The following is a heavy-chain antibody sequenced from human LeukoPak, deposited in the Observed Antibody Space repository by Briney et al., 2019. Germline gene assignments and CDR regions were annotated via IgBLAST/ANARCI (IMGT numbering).Heavy chain of an antibody. D-gene: IGHD3-3*01. Sequence: SETLSLTCTVSGCSISSSSYYWGWIRQPPGEGLEWIGSIYYSWSTYYNPSLKSRVTISVDTSKNRFSLKLSSVTAADMAVYYCARLPYYDFWSGSLNWFDPWGQGTLVTVSS. J-gene: IGHJ5*02. V-gene: IGHV4-39*01. CDR3: ARLPYYDFWSGSLNWFDP. CDR1: GCSISSSSYY. CDR2: IYYSWST.